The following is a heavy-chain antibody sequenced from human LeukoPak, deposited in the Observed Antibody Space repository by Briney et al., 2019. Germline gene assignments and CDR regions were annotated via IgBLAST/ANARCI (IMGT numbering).Heavy chain of an antibody. J-gene: IGHJ4*02. Sequence: GGSLRLSCAASGFTFSTYSMNWVRQAPGKGLEWASYISGTSSLIYYADSVKGRFTISRDNAKNSLYLQMNSLRDEDTAVYYCVRDQFFSFDYWGQGTLVTVSS. V-gene: IGHV3-48*02. CDR2: ISGTSSLI. CDR3: VRDQFFSFDY. D-gene: IGHD3-3*01. CDR1: GFTFSTYS.